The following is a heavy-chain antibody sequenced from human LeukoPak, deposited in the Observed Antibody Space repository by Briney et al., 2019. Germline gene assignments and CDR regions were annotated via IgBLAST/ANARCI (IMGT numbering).Heavy chain of an antibody. V-gene: IGHV4-59*12. Sequence: PSETLSLTCTVSGSSISSYYWSWIRQPPGKGLEWIGYIYYSGSTNYNPSLKSRVTISVDTSKNQFSLKLSSVTAADTAVYYCAGEFAYWGQGTLVSVSS. CDR2: IYYSGST. CDR1: GSSISSYY. J-gene: IGHJ4*02. CDR3: AGEFAY.